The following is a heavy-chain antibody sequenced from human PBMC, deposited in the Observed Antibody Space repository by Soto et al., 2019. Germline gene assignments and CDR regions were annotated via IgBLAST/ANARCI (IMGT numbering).Heavy chain of an antibody. J-gene: IGHJ4*02. Sequence: GSLRLSCAASGFTFSSYWMHWVRQAPGKGLVWVSRINSDGSSTSYADSVKGRFTISRDNAKNTLYLQMNSLRAEDTAVYYCATSVYARPFDYWGQGTLVTVSS. V-gene: IGHV3-74*01. CDR3: ATSVYARPFDY. CDR1: GFTFSSYW. CDR2: INSDGSST. D-gene: IGHD2-8*01.